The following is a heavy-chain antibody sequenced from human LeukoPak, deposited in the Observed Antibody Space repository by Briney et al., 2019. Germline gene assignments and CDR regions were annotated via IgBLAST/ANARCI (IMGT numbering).Heavy chain of an antibody. V-gene: IGHV1-69*04. CDR2: IIPILGIA. J-gene: IGHJ4*02. CDR3: ARQYYYDSSGSEGN. CDR1: GGTFSSYA. D-gene: IGHD3-22*01. Sequence: SVTVSFKASGGTFSSYAISWVRQAPGQGLEWMGRIIPILGIANYAQKFQGRVTITADKSTSTAYMELSSLRSEDTAVYYCARQYYYDSSGSEGNWGQGTLVTVSS.